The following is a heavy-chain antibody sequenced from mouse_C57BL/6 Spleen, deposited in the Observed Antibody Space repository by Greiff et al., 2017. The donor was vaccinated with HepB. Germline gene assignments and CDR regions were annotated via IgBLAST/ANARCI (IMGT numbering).Heavy chain of an antibody. CDR2: IDPSDSYT. J-gene: IGHJ1*03. CDR1: GYTFTSYW. Sequence: VQLQQPGAELVMPGASVKLSCKASGYTFTSYWMHWVKQRPGQGLEWIGEIDPSDSYTNYNQKFKGKSTLTVDKSSSTAYMQLSSLTSEDSAVYYCARGGITRGYFDVWGTGTTVTVSS. CDR3: ARGGITRGYFDV. D-gene: IGHD1-1*01. V-gene: IGHV1-69*01.